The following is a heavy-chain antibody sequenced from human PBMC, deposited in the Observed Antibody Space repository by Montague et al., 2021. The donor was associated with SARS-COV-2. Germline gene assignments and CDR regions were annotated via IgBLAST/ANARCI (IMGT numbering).Heavy chain of an antibody. J-gene: IGHJ6*02. Sequence: TLSLTCTVSGGSISSGDYYWSWIRQHPGKGLEWIGHIYYSGSTXYNPSLKSRVTISVDTSKNQFSLKLSSVTAADAAVYYCARGGSYSSGWYGVDYYYGMDVWGQGTTVTVSS. D-gene: IGHD6-19*01. CDR3: ARGGSYSSGWYGVDYYYGMDV. V-gene: IGHV4-31*03. CDR2: IYYSGST. CDR1: GGSISSGDYY.